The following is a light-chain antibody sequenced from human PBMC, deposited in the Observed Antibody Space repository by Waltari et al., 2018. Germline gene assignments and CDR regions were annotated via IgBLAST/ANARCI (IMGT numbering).Light chain of an antibody. V-gene: IGKV3-15*01. CDR3: QQYNDWPRT. Sequence: ILMTQSPATLSVSPGERATLSCRASQSISSNLAWYQQKPGQAPRLLIYGASTRATGIPARFSGSGSGTEFTLTISSLQSEDFAVYYCQQYNDWPRTFGQGTKVEIK. CDR2: GAS. J-gene: IGKJ1*01. CDR1: QSISSN.